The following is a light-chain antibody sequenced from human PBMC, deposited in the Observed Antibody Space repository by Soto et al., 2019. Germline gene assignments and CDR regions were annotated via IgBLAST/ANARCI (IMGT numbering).Light chain of an antibody. V-gene: IGKV1-39*01. CDR2: AAS. CDR3: QQTYNTPTS. J-gene: IGKJ2*01. Sequence: DIQMTQSPSSLSASVGDRVTITCRASQRVNNYLNWYQKKPGQAPKVLIYAASSLRSGVPSRFSRSGSGTDFTLTISSLQPECFATYYCQQTYNTPTSFGQGTNLEIK. CDR1: QRVNNY.